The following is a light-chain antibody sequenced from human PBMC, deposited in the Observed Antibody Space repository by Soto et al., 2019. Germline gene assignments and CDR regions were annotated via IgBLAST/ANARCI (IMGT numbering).Light chain of an antibody. CDR2: GAS. CDR1: QSVSSSY. CDR3: QQYGSSPPWT. Sequence: EIVLTQSPGTLSLSPGERATLSCRAGQSVSSSYLAWYQQKPGQAPRLLIHGASSRATGIPDRFSGSGSGTDFTLAISRLEPEDFAVYYCQQYGSSPPWTFGQGTKVEIK. V-gene: IGKV3-20*01. J-gene: IGKJ1*01.